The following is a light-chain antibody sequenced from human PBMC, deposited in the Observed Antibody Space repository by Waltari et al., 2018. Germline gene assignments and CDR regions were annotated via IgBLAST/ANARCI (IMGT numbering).Light chain of an antibody. J-gene: IGLJ3*02. CDR2: GDT. CDR1: SPNIGAGYD. Sequence: QSVLTQPPSVSGAPGQRVTISCIGYSPNIGAGYDVQWYQQLPGTAPKRLTYGDTSRPSGVPDRFSASKSGTSASLAITGLQPEDEAHYYCQSYDTNLRDWVFGGGTKLTVL. CDR3: QSYDTNLRDWV. V-gene: IGLV1-40*01.